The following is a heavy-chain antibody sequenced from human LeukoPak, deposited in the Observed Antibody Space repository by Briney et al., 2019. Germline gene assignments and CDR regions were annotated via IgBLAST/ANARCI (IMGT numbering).Heavy chain of an antibody. CDR1: GFTFSSYW. CDR2: IKQDGSEK. D-gene: IGHD5-18*01. V-gene: IGHV3-7*01. Sequence: GGSLRLSCAASGFTFSSYWMSWVRQAPGKGLEWVANIKQDGSEKYYVDSVKGRFTISRDNAKNSLYLQMSSLRAEDTAVYYCAKDRVAWIQLWLRSNYFDYWGQGTLVTVSS. J-gene: IGHJ4*02. CDR3: AKDRVAWIQLWLRSNYFDY.